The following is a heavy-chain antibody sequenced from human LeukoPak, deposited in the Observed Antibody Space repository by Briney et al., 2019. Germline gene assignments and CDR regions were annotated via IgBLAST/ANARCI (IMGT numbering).Heavy chain of an antibody. V-gene: IGHV3-30*18. CDR2: ISYDGSNK. CDR1: GFTFSSYG. CDR3: AKENCSSTSCYLDGYSSSWVY. Sequence: GGSVRLFCAASGFTFSSYGMHWVRQAPGKGLEWVAVISYDGSNKYYADSVKGRFTISRDNSKNTLYLQMKSLRAEDTAVYYCAKENCSSTSCYLDGYSSSWVYWGQGTLVTVSS. J-gene: IGHJ4*02. D-gene: IGHD2-2*01.